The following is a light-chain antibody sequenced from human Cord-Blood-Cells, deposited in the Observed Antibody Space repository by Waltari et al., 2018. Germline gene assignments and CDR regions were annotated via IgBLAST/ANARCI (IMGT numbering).Light chain of an antibody. J-gene: IGLJ2*01. CDR2: EVS. Sequence: QSALTQPPSASGSPGQLVTISCTGPISDVCGSYYVSWYQQHPVKAPKLMIYEVSQRPSGVPDRFSGSKSGNTASLTVSGLQAEDEADYYCSSYAGSNNVVFGGGTKLTVL. CDR3: SSYAGSNNVV. V-gene: IGLV2-8*01. CDR1: ISDVCGSYY.